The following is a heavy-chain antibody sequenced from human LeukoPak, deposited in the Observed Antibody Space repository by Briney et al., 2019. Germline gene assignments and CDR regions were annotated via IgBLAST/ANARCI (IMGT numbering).Heavy chain of an antibody. CDR2: IRRETNGGTP. CDR3: ARDSRESLMASVNAFDV. D-gene: IGHD5-24*01. V-gene: IGHV3-49*03. CDR1: GFTFEDST. J-gene: IGHJ3*01. Sequence: HPGRSLRLSCTTSGFTFEDSTMTWFRQAPGKGLEWIGFIRRETNGGTPEYAASLEGRFTISRDNYKSVAYLEMNSLKYEDTAVYFCARDSRESLMASVNAFDVWGHGTMVTVSS.